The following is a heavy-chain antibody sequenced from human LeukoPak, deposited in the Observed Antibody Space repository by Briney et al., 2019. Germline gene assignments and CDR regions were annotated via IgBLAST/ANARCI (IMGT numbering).Heavy chain of an antibody. CDR2: ILYDGSNK. Sequence: PGRSLRLSCAASGFTFSSYGMHWVRQAPGKGLEWVAVILYDGSNKYYADSVKGRFTISRDNSKNTLYLQMNSLRAEDTAVYFCARTQDYYDSTTTTLDYWGQGALVTVSS. D-gene: IGHD3-22*01. CDR3: ARTQDYYDSTTTTLDY. V-gene: IGHV3-30*03. J-gene: IGHJ4*02. CDR1: GFTFSSYG.